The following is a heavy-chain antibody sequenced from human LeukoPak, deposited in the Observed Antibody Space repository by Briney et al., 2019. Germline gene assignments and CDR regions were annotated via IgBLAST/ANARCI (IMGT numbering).Heavy chain of an antibody. CDR1: GFTFSTYA. D-gene: IGHD2-8*01. Sequence: GSLRLSCAASGFTFSTYAMSWVRQAPGKGLEWVSTISGSGANTYYADSVRGRFTISRDNSKNTLYLHMNSLRAEDTAVYYCAKERAGCTNPYYFDYWGQGTLVTVSS. J-gene: IGHJ4*02. V-gene: IGHV3-23*01. CDR3: AKERAGCTNPYYFDY. CDR2: ISGSGANT.